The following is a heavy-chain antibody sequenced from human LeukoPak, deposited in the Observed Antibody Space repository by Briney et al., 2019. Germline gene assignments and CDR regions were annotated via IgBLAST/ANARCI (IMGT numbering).Heavy chain of an antibody. Sequence: PGGSLRLSCAASGXIFXXXGXXXXXXAXGXGLXWVSGINWNGGSTGYADSVKGRFTISRDNAKNSLYLQMNSLRAEDTALYYCARRIVGATNWFDPWGRGTLVTVSS. CDR3: ARRIVGATNWFDP. D-gene: IGHD1-26*01. J-gene: IGHJ5*02. CDR2: INWNGGST. CDR1: GXIFXXXG. V-gene: IGHV3-20*04.